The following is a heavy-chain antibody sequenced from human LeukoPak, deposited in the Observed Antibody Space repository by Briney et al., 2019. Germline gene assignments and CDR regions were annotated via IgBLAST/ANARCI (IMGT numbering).Heavy chain of an antibody. CDR1: GYTFTSYG. CDR2: MNPNSGNT. D-gene: IGHD6-19*01. V-gene: IGHV1-8*02. Sequence: GASVKVSCKASGYTFTSYGISWVRQATGQGLEWMGWMNPNSGNTGYAQKFQGRVTMTRNTSISTAYMELSGLRSEDTAVYYCASKSSGWYGTGLGNYYGMDVWGQGTTVTVSS. J-gene: IGHJ6*02. CDR3: ASKSSGWYGTGLGNYYGMDV.